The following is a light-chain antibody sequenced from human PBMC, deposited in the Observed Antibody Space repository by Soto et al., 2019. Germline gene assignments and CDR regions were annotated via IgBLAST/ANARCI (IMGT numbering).Light chain of an antibody. J-gene: IGLJ2*01. CDR3: QSANSSGTYVV. Sequence: SYELTQSPSVSVSPGQTARITCSGDALPKQYAYWYQQKPGQAPVLVIYKDSERPSGIPERFSGSSSGTTVTLTISGVQAEDGADYYCQSANSSGTYVVFGGGTKVTVL. CDR2: KDS. V-gene: IGLV3-25*03. CDR1: ALPKQY.